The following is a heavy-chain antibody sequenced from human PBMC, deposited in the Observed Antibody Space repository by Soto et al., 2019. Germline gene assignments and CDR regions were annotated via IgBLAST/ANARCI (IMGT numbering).Heavy chain of an antibody. J-gene: IGHJ4*02. CDR2: INSDGTTI. Sequence: GGSLRLSCAAAGFTFSNYWVHWVRQAPGKGLMWVSRINSDGTTINYADSVEGRFTISRDNAKNTLFLQMNSLRVEDTAVYYCARAGWYRFDYWGQGTLVTVSS. CDR1: GFTFSNYW. V-gene: IGHV3-74*01. D-gene: IGHD6-19*01. CDR3: ARAGWYRFDY.